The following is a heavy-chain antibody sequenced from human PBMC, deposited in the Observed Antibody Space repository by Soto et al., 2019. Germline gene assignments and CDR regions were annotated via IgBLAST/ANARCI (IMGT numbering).Heavy chain of an antibody. CDR3: AREMVIAAAGVYYYYGMDV. Sequence: EVQLVESGGGLVQPGGSLRLSCAASGFTFSSYWMHWVRQAPGKGLVWVSRINSDGSSTSYADSVKGRFTISRDNAKNTLYLQMNSLRAEDTAVYYCAREMVIAAAGVYYYYGMDVWGQGTTVTVSS. D-gene: IGHD6-13*01. CDR1: GFTFSSYW. J-gene: IGHJ6*02. V-gene: IGHV3-74*01. CDR2: INSDGSST.